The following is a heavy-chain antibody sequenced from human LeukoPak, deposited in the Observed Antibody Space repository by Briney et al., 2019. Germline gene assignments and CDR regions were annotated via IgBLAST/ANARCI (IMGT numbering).Heavy chain of an antibody. J-gene: IGHJ5*02. CDR2: IYYSGST. CDR3: ARHPMTTVTRTPYNWFDP. Sequence: PSQTLSLTCTVSGGSISSGGYYWSWIRQHPGKGLEWIGYIYYSGSTYYNPSLKSRVTISVDTSKNQFSLKLSSVTAADTAVYYCARHPMTTVTRTPYNWFDPWGQGTLVTVPS. D-gene: IGHD4-17*01. CDR1: GGSISSGGYY. V-gene: IGHV4-31*03.